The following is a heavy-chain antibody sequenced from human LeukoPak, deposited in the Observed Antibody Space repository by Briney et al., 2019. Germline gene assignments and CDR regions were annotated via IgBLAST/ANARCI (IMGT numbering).Heavy chain of an antibody. CDR3: AARGSDKFFNYLLGT. CDR2: IYYSGST. CDR1: GDSIESVSCY. J-gene: IGHJ4*02. Sequence: SETLSLTCSVSGDSIESVSCYWGWVRQPPGKGLEWIGAIYYSGSTYYNPSLRSRVTISADTSKNQFSLRFSSVAAADTAIYYCAARGSDKFFNYLLGTWGQGTLVTVSS. D-gene: IGHD1-7*01. V-gene: IGHV4-39*01.